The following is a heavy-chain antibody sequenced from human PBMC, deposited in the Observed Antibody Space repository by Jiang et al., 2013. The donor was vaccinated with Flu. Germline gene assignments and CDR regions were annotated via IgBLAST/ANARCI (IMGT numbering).Heavy chain of an antibody. J-gene: IGHJ4*02. CDR3: ARGSMDDFWSERWDY. Sequence: ELLKPSETLSLTCTVSGGSISSYYWSWIRQPPGKGLEWIGYIYYSGSTNYNPSLKSRVTISVDTSKNQFSLKLSSVTAADTAVYYCARGSMDDFWSERWDYWGQGTLVTVSS. V-gene: IGHV4-59*13. D-gene: IGHD3-3*01. CDR2: IYYSGST. CDR1: GGSISSYY.